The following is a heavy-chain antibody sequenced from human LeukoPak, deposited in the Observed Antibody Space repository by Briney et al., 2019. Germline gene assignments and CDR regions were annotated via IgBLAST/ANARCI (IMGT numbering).Heavy chain of an antibody. CDR2: ISGRADST. D-gene: IGHD2-8*01. CDR3: AKGSMVYAIEILNWFDP. V-gene: IGHV3-23*01. Sequence: GGSLRLSCEASGFTFNNHAMTWVRQGPGKGLEWASTISGRADSTFYADSVKGRFTISRDNSKNTVYLQLNNLRDEDTAVYYCAKGSMVYAIEILNWFDPWGQGTLVTVSS. CDR1: GFTFNNHA. J-gene: IGHJ5*02.